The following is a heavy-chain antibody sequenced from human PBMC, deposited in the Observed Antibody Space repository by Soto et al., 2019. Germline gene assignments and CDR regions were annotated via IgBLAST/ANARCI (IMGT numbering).Heavy chain of an antibody. Sequence: SQTLSLTCAISGDSVSSNSAAWNWIRQSPSRGLEWLGRTYYRSKWYNDYAVSVKSRITINPDTSKNQFSLQLNSVTPEDTAVYYCARDSAVSWYYGSGSLPYNWFDPWGQGTLVTVSS. V-gene: IGHV6-1*01. CDR3: ARDSAVSWYYGSGSLPYNWFDP. D-gene: IGHD3-10*01. CDR2: TYYRSKWYN. J-gene: IGHJ5*02. CDR1: GDSVSSNSAA.